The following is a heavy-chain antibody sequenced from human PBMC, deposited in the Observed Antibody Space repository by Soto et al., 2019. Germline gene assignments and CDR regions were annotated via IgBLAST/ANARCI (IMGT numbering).Heavy chain of an antibody. Sequence: GGSLRLSCAVSGFTFTSYAMTWVRQPPGKGLEWVSSISGSADVIYYADSVKGRFTMSRDNSKVTLYLQLNSLRAEDTGVYYCAKYRSTSSGAEGFDYWGQGALVTVSS. CDR1: GFTFTSYA. J-gene: IGHJ4*02. CDR2: ISGSADVI. V-gene: IGHV3-23*01. CDR3: AKYRSTSSGAEGFDY. D-gene: IGHD6-6*01.